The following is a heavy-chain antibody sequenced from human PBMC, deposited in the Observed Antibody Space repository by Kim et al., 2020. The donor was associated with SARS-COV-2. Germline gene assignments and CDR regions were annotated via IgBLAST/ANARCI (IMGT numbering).Heavy chain of an antibody. CDR3: AGGGSGSYRTPATGYGMDV. CDR2: ISYDGSNK. CDR1: GFTFSSYA. J-gene: IGHJ6*02. D-gene: IGHD3-10*01. Sequence: GGSLRLSCAASGFTFSSYAMHWVRQAPGKGLEWVAVISYDGSNKYYADSVKGRFTISRDNSKNTLYLQMNSLRAEDTAVYYCAGGGSGSYRTPATGYGMDVWGQGTTVSVSS. V-gene: IGHV3-30*04.